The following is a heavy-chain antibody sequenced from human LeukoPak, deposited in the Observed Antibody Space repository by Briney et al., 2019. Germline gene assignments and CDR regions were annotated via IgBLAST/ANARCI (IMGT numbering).Heavy chain of an antibody. Sequence: SETLSLTCSVSGDSIKSYFWTWVRQAPGKGLEWIGHIESGGVSVYNPSLESRVTITADTTRNQFSLRLRSVTAADTAVYYCARRKQICVPMCYYNLDVWGTGTTVTVSS. CDR3: ARRKQICVPMCYYNLDV. CDR2: IESGGVS. J-gene: IGHJ6*03. D-gene: IGHD3-10*02. CDR1: GDSIKSYF. V-gene: IGHV4-59*08.